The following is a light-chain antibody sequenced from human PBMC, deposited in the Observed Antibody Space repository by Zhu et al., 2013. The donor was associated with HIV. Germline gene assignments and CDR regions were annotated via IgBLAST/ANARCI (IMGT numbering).Light chain of an antibody. J-gene: IGKJ1*01. Sequence: EVVLTQSPATLSLSPGERVTLSCRASQNVGIDLGWYQQRPGQPPRLLIYHASNRATGVPAKFSGSGSGTDFTLTISSLQAEDVALYYCQQYYSLPVTFGQGTKVEIK. CDR3: QQYYSLPVT. V-gene: IGKV3-11*01. CDR2: HAS. CDR1: QNVGID.